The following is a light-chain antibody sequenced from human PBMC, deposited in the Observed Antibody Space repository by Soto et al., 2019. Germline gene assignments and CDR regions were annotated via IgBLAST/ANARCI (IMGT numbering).Light chain of an antibody. CDR1: QSVGSSY. Sequence: EIVLTQSPGTLSLSPGERATLSCRASQSVGSSYLAWYQHRPGQAPRLLIYGAYSRATGIRDRFSGSGSGTDFTLTISRLETEDFAVYSCQQYGNSPLTFGGGTKVDIK. CDR2: GAY. CDR3: QQYGNSPLT. V-gene: IGKV3-20*01. J-gene: IGKJ4*01.